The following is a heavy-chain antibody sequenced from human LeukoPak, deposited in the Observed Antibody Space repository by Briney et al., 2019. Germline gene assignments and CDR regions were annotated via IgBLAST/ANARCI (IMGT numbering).Heavy chain of an antibody. J-gene: IGHJ3*02. Sequence: GGSLRLSCAASGFTFNIYSMNWVRQAPGKGLEWVSSISGTSNYIYYADSVKGRFTISRDNAKNSLYLHMNSLRAEDTAVYYCARGSQLWYPGDAFDIWGQGAMVTVCS. D-gene: IGHD5-18*01. CDR2: ISGTSNYI. CDR1: GFTFNIYS. V-gene: IGHV3-21*01. CDR3: ARGSQLWYPGDAFDI.